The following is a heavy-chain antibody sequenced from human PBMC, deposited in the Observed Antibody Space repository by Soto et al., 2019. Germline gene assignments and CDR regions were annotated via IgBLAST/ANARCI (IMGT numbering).Heavy chain of an antibody. V-gene: IGHV1-3*01. Sequence: ASVKVSCKASGYTFTSYAMHWVRQAPGQRLEWMGWINAGNGSTKYSQKFQGRVTITRDTSASTAYMELSSLRSEDTAVYYCSRSIVVVTAADYWGHGTLVTVSS. D-gene: IGHD2-21*02. CDR1: GYTFTSYA. CDR3: SRSIVVVTAADY. CDR2: INAGNGST. J-gene: IGHJ4*01.